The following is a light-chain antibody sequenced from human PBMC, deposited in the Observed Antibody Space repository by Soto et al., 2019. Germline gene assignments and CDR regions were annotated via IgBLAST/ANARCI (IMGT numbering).Light chain of an antibody. CDR2: EVS. V-gene: IGLV2-8*01. J-gene: IGLJ2*01. Sequence: QSALSQPPSASGSPGQSVTISCTGTSSDVGGYNYVSWYQQHPGKAPKLMIYEVSKRPSGVPDRFSGSKSGNTASLTVSGLQPEDDSNYYWSSYAGSNNVVFGGGPQLTVL. CDR3: SSYAGSNNVV. CDR1: SSDVGGYNY.